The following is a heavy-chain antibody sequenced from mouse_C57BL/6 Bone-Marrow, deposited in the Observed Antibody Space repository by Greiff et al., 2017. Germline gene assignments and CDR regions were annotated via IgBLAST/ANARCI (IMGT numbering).Heavy chain of an antibody. J-gene: IGHJ3*01. CDR1: GFTFSNYW. CDR2: IRLKSDNYAT. CDR3: TFYYQGFAY. Sequence: EVKLMESGGGLVQPGGSMKLSCVASGFTFSNYWMNWVRQSPEKGLEWVAQIRLKSDNYATHYAESVKGRFTISRDDSKSSVYLQMNNLRAEDTGIYYCTFYYQGFAYWGQGTLVTVSA. V-gene: IGHV6-3*01. D-gene: IGHD1-1*02.